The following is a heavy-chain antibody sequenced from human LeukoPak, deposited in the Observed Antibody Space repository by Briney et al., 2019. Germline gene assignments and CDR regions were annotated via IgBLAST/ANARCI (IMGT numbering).Heavy chain of an antibody. J-gene: IGHJ6*03. D-gene: IGHD3-3*01. CDR1: GFTFSSYD. Sequence: GGTLRLSCAASGFTFSSYDMSWVRQAPGKGLEWVSGISNSGGTTYYADSVKGRFTISRDNSQNTVSLQLNNLRIEDTALYYCAKTSLSDPSGHYYYMDVWGKGTTVTVSS. CDR3: AKTSLSDPSGHYYYMDV. V-gene: IGHV3-23*01. CDR2: ISNSGGTT.